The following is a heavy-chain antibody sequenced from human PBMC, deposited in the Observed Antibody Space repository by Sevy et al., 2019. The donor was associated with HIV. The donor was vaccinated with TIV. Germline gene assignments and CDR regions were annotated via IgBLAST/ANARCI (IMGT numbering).Heavy chain of an antibody. V-gene: IGHV3-23*01. CDR2: ISGSGGST. CDR1: GFTFSSYA. Sequence: GGSLRLSCAASGFTFSSYAMSWVRQAPGKGLEWVSAISGSGGSTYYADSVKGRFTISRDNSKNTLYLQMNSLRAEDMAVYYCAKDRASDYGDSGWFDPWGQGTLVTVSS. D-gene: IGHD4-17*01. J-gene: IGHJ5*02. CDR3: AKDRASDYGDSGWFDP.